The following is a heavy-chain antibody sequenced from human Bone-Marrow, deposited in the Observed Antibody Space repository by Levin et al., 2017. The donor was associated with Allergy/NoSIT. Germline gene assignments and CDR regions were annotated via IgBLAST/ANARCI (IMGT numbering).Heavy chain of an antibody. V-gene: IGHV4-31*03. CDR1: GGSISSGGYY. CDR3: ARVGADCSSTSCSTERNYDDAFDS. Sequence: PSETLSLTCTVSGGSISSGGYYWSWIRQHPGKGLEWIGYIYYSGSTYYNPSLKSRVTISVDTSKNQFSLKLSSVTAADTAVYYCARVGADCSSTSCSTERNYDDAFDSWGQGTMVTVSS. D-gene: IGHD2-2*02. J-gene: IGHJ3*02. CDR2: IYYSGST.